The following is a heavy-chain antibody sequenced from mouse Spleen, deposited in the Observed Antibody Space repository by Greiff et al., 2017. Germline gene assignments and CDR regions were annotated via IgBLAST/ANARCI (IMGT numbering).Heavy chain of an antibody. CDR2: ISSGSSTI. Sequence: EVMLVESGGGLVKPGGSLKLSCAASGFTFSDYGMHWVRQAPEKGLEWVAYISSGSSTIYYADTVKGRFTISRDNAKNTLFLQMTSLRSEDTAMYYCARRRGSSYVKGAMDYWGQGTSVTVSS. CDR1: GFTFSDYG. D-gene: IGHD1-1*01. J-gene: IGHJ4*01. CDR3: ARRRGSSYVKGAMDY. V-gene: IGHV5-17*01.